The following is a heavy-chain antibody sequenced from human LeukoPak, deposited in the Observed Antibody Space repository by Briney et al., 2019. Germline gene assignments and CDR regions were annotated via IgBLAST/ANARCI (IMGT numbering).Heavy chain of an antibody. V-gene: IGHV4-39*01. CDR3: ARVYGSGSYYNGYYYYYMDV. D-gene: IGHD3-10*01. Sequence: SETLPLTCTVSGGSIGSSSYYWGWIRQPPGKGLEWIGSIYYSGSTYYNPSLKSRVTISVDTSKNQFSLKLSSVTAADTAVYYCARVYGSGSYYNGYYYYYMDVWGKGTTVTISS. CDR1: GGSIGSSSYY. J-gene: IGHJ6*03. CDR2: IYYSGST.